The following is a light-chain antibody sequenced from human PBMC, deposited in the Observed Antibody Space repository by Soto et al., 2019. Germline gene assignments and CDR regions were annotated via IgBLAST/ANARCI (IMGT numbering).Light chain of an antibody. Sequence: EIVLTQSPGTLSLSPGESATLSCRASQNVNSNFFAWYQQKPGQPPRLLIYCFSIRATGIPDRFTGSGSGTDFALTISGLEPADFGIYYCQQDSALPRSFVQGTKVDIK. V-gene: IGKV3-20*01. J-gene: IGKJ2*03. CDR3: QQDSALPRS. CDR2: CFS. CDR1: QNVNSNF.